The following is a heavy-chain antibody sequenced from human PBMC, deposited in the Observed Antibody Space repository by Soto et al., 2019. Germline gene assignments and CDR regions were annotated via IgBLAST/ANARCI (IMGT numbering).Heavy chain of an antibody. CDR3: ARTGKYYDFWSGYYPHYYYYYMDV. CDR1: GFTFSSYW. CDR2: IKQDGSEK. D-gene: IGHD3-3*01. V-gene: IGHV3-7*01. Sequence: GGSLRLSCAASGFTFSSYWMSWVRQAPGKGLEWVANIKQDGSEKYYVDSVKGRFTISRDNAKNSRYLQMNSLRAEDTAVYYCARTGKYYDFWSGYYPHYYYYYMDVWGKGTTVTVSS. J-gene: IGHJ6*03.